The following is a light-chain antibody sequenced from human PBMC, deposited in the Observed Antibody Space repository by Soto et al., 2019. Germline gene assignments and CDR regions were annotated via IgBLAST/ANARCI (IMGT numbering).Light chain of an antibody. Sequence: EIVLTQSPATLSLSPGERATLSCRASQTVYSYLAWYQQKSGQAPRLLIYGASNRATGIPARFSGSGSRTEFTLTISSLEHDDFAVYYCQQRYNWPPLTFGGGTTVEIK. J-gene: IGKJ4*01. CDR3: QQRYNWPPLT. CDR2: GAS. CDR1: QTVYSY. V-gene: IGKV3-11*01.